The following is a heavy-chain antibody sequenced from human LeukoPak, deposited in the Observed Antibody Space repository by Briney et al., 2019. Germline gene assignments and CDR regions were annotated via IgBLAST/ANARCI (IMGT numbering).Heavy chain of an antibody. CDR3: ARDQGRDCSSTSCYAGLAFDI. CDR1: GFIFSTSW. D-gene: IGHD2-2*01. Sequence: GGSLRLSCTASGFIFSTSWMTWVRQAPGKGLEWVANINLDGSEKYYVDSVKGRFTISRDNAKNSLYLQMNSLRAEDTAVYYCARDQGRDCSSTSCYAGLAFDIWGQGTMVTVSS. V-gene: IGHV3-7*01. CDR2: INLDGSEK. J-gene: IGHJ3*02.